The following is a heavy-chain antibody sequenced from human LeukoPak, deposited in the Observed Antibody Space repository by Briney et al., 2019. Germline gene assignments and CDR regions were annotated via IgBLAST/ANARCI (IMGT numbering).Heavy chain of an antibody. D-gene: IGHD3-9*01. CDR3: ARDRGFYDILTGYIPFDY. Sequence: ASVKVSCKASGYTFTSYGISWVRQAPGQGLEWMGWISAYNGNTNYAQKLQGRVTMTTDTSTSTAYMELRSLRSDDTAVYYCARDRGFYDILTGYIPFDYRGQGTLVTVSS. V-gene: IGHV1-18*01. CDR2: ISAYNGNT. J-gene: IGHJ4*02. CDR1: GYTFTSYG.